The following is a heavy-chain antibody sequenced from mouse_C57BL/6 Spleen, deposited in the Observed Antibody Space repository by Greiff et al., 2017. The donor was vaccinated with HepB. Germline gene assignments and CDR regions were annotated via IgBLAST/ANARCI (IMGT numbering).Heavy chain of an antibody. CDR1: GYSFTDYN. J-gene: IGHJ4*01. CDR3: ARSGDYDSYYAMDY. V-gene: IGHV1-39*01. D-gene: IGHD2-4*01. CDR2: INPNYGTT. Sequence: EVQLQQSGPELVKPGASVKISCKASGYSFTDYNMNWVKQSNGKSLEWIGVINPNYGTTSYNQKFKGKATLTVDQSSSTAYMQLNSLTSDDSAVYYCARSGDYDSYYAMDYWGQGTSVTVSS.